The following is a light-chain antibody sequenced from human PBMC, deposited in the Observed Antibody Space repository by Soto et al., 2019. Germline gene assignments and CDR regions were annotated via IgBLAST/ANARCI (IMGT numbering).Light chain of an antibody. CDR1: SSDVGGYNY. V-gene: IGLV2-14*01. Sequence: QSALTQPASVSGSPGQSITISCTGTSSDVGGYNYVSWYQQQSGKAPKLMIHEVSNRPSGVSNRFSGSKSGNTASLTISGLQAEDEADYYWSSYTRSRAYVFGIGTKLTVL. CDR3: SSYTRSRAYV. CDR2: EVS. J-gene: IGLJ1*01.